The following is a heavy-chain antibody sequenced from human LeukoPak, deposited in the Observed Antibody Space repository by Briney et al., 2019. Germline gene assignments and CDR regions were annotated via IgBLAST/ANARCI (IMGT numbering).Heavy chain of an antibody. CDR2: IYTSGST. V-gene: IGHV4-4*07. J-gene: IGHJ6*03. CDR3: GRVGGKGVVPDGRGTYHNYYYIDV. Sequence: PSETLSLTCSVSGGSISSYYWSWIRQPAGKGLEWIGRIYTSGSTTYNPSLKSRVTMSVDKSKNQLSLKVTSVTAADTAVYFCGRVGGKGVVPDGRGTYHNYYYIDVWGNGTTVTVSS. D-gene: IGHD2-2*01. CDR1: GGSISSYY.